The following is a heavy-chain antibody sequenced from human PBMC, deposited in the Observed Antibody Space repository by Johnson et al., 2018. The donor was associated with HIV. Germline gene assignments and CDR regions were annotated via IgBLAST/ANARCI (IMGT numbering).Heavy chain of an antibody. D-gene: IGHD1-26*01. CDR2: IKQDGSEK. Sequence: MLLVESGGGLVQPGGSLRLSCAASGFTFSNYWMNWVRQAPGKGLEWVANIKQDGSEKYYVDSVKGRFTISRDNAKNSLYLQMNSLRAEDTAVYYCAREGAWEVRPGAFDIWGQGTTVTVSS. CDR3: AREGAWEVRPGAFDI. CDR1: GFTFSNYW. J-gene: IGHJ3*02. V-gene: IGHV3-7*01.